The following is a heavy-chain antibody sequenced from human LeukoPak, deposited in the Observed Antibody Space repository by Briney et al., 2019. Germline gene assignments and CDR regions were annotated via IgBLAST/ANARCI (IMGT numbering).Heavy chain of an antibody. V-gene: IGHV3-33*01. CDR3: ACWYDAFDI. CDR2: IWYDGSNK. Sequence: PGRSLRLSCAASGFTFSSYGMHWVRQAPGKGLEWVAVIWYDGSNKYYADSVKGRFTISRDNSKNTLYLQMSSLRAEDTAVYYCACWYDAFDIWGQGTMVTVSS. D-gene: IGHD6-13*01. J-gene: IGHJ3*02. CDR1: GFTFSSYG.